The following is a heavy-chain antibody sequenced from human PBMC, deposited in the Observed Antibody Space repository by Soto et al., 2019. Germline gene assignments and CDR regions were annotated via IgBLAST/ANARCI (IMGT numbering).Heavy chain of an antibody. CDR1: GYSINSDYY. V-gene: IGHV4-38-2*01. J-gene: IGHJ4*02. CDR2: VDHSGRT. Sequence: LSLTCAVSGYSINSDYYWGWIRQPPGKGLEWIGSVDHSGRTYYSPSLRSRLTIFIDTSKNQFSLRLTSVTAADTAMYFCAKKGYYPSGKINLFDSWGPGXLVTVS. CDR3: AKKGYYPSGKINLFDS. D-gene: IGHD3-10*01.